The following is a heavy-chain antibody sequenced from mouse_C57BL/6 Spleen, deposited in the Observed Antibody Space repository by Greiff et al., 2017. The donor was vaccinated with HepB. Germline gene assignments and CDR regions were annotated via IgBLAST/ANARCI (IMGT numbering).Heavy chain of an antibody. V-gene: IGHV5-6*02. CDR2: ISSGGSYT. Sequence: EVKLMESGGDLVKPGGSLKLSCAASGFTFSSYGMSWVRQTPDKRLEWVATISSGGSYTYYPDSVKGRFTISRDNAKNTLYLQMSSLKSEDTAMYYCARGPPVTTAQAAFAYWGQGTLVTVSA. CDR3: ARGPPVTTAQAAFAY. J-gene: IGHJ3*01. D-gene: IGHD3-2*02. CDR1: GFTFSSYG.